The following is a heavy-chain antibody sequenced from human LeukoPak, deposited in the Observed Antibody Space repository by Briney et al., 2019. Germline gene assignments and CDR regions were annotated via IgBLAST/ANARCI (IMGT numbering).Heavy chain of an antibody. V-gene: IGHV4-61*02. CDR1: GGSISSGSYY. Sequence: SETLSLTCTVSGGSISSGSYYWSWIRQPAGKGLEWIGRIYTSGSPNYNPSLRSRATISVETSKNQFSLKRSSVTAADTAVYYCARDGWAGTDYWGQGTLVTVSS. CDR3: ARDGWAGTDY. CDR2: IYTSGSP. J-gene: IGHJ4*02. D-gene: IGHD6-19*01.